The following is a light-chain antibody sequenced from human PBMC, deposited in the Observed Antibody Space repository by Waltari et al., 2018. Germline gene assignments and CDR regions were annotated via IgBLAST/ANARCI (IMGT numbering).Light chain of an antibody. V-gene: IGLV3-19*01. J-gene: IGLJ2*01. Sequence: SSELTQDPAVSVALGQTVRITCQGSSLRSYYASWYQQKPGQAPGLVIYGKNNRPTGIPDRISGSTSGNTASLTISGAQAEDEADYYCNSRDSSGNHVLFGGGTKLTVL. CDR1: SLRSYY. CDR2: GKN. CDR3: NSRDSSGNHVL.